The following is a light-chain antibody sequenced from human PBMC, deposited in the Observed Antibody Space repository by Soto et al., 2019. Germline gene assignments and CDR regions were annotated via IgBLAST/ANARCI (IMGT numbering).Light chain of an antibody. Sequence: DIVMTQSPATLSVSPGERATLSCRASQSVSSNLAWYQQKPGQAPRLLIHGASSRATGIPARFSGSGSGTEFTLTISSLQSEDFAVYFCQQCNNWPYTFGQGTKLEI. CDR3: QQCNNWPYT. V-gene: IGKV3-15*01. J-gene: IGKJ2*01. CDR1: QSVSSN. CDR2: GAS.